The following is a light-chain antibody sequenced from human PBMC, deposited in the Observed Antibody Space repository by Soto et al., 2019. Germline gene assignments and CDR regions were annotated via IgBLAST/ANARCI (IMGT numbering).Light chain of an antibody. V-gene: IGLV2-14*01. CDR1: SSDVGGYNY. CDR3: SSYTSRSFVV. J-gene: IGLJ2*01. CDR2: EVS. Sequence: QSVLTQPASVSGSPGQSITISCTGTSSDVGGYNYVSWYQQHQGKAPKLMIYEVSNRPSGVSNRFSGSKSVNTASLTISGLQAEDAADYYCSSYTSRSFVVFGGGTKLTVL.